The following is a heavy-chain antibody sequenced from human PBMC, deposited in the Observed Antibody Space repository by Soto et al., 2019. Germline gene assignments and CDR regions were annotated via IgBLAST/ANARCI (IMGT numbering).Heavy chain of an antibody. Sequence: EVQLVETGGGLIQPGGSLRLSCAASGFTVSGNYMSWVRQAPGKGLEWVSVIYNGGGTYYSDSVKGRFTISRDTSKNTLYLQMNSLRAEDTAVYYCASTRGSSYDYWGQGTLVPVSS. V-gene: IGHV3-53*02. CDR3: ASTRGSSYDY. D-gene: IGHD6-6*01. CDR2: IYNGGGT. J-gene: IGHJ4*02. CDR1: GFTVSGNY.